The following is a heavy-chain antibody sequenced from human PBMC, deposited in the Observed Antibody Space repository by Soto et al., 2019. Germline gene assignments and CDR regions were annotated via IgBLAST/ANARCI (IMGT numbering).Heavy chain of an antibody. CDR2: FSRDGTNE. CDR1: GLIFSNYA. Sequence: PGGSLRLSCAASGLIFSNYAMHWVRQAPGKGLEGGAGFSRDGTNEYYADSVKGRFTISRDTPKNTLYPQMNSLRPEDTAVSYCARDFDRGRNYFFLIGYYFCSTVFDFWGQ. CDR3: ARDFDRGRNYFFLIGYYFCSTVFDF. J-gene: IGHJ4*01. V-gene: IGHV3-30-3*01. D-gene: IGHD3-3*01.